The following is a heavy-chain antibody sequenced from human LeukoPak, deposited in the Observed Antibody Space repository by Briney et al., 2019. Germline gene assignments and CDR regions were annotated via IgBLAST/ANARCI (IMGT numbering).Heavy chain of an antibody. CDR2: INHSGST. Sequence: SETLSLTCAVYGGSFSGYYWSWIRQPPGKGLEWIGEINHSGSTNYNPSLKSRVTISVDTSKNQFSLKLSSVTAADTAVYYCARRGVDTAMVWGQGTLVTVSS. CDR1: GGSFSGYY. V-gene: IGHV4-34*01. D-gene: IGHD5-18*01. CDR3: ARRGVDTAMV. J-gene: IGHJ4*02.